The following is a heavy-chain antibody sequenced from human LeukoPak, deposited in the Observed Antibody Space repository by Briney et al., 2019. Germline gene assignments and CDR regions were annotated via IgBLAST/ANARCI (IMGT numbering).Heavy chain of an antibody. V-gene: IGHV1-69*05. D-gene: IGHD2-15*01. CDR1: GGTFSSYA. CDR3: ARDKSCGGSCYVDDY. J-gene: IGHJ4*02. CDR2: IIPIFGTA. Sequence: ASVKVSCKASGGTFSSYAISWVRQAPGQGLEWMGGIIPIFGTANYAQKFQGRVTITTDESTSTAYMELSSLRSEDTAVYYCARDKSCGGSCYVDDYWGQGTLVTVSS.